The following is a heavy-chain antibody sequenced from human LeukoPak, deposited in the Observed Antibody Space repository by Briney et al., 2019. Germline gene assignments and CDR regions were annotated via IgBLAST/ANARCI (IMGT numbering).Heavy chain of an antibody. CDR3: AGYSVSYGLDS. J-gene: IGHJ5*01. D-gene: IGHD5/OR15-5a*01. Sequence: SETLSLTRTISGDSLTSHYWSWIRGPPGKGLEWIGHIYHSGSTTYNPSLKSRVMISVDTSKKEFSLKLSSVTAADTAVYYCAGYSVSYGLDSWGQGTLVTVSS. V-gene: IGHV4-4*09. CDR2: IYHSGST. CDR1: GDSLTSHY.